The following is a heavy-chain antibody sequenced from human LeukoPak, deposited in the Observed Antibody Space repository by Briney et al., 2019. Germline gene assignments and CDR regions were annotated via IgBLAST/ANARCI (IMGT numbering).Heavy chain of an antibody. CDR2: IYYSGST. D-gene: IGHD6-19*01. Sequence: SETLSLTCTVSGGSISSSRYSWGWIRQPPGKGLEWIGSIYYSGSTYYNPSLKSRVTISVDTSKNQFSLKLSSVTAADTAVYYCARRTAPGYSSGWYSYWGQGTLVTVSS. V-gene: IGHV4-39*01. J-gene: IGHJ4*02. CDR3: ARRTAPGYSSGWYSY. CDR1: GGSISSSRYS.